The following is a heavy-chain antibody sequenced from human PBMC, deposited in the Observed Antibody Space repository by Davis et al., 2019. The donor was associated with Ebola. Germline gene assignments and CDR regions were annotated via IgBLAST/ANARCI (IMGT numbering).Heavy chain of an antibody. Sequence: AASVKVSCKASGGTFSSYAISWVRQAPGQGLEWMGRIIPILGIANYAQKFQGRVTMTRDTSTSTVYMELSSLRSEDTAVYYCARDNIVVVVAATSSGYYYYGMDVWGQGTTVTVSS. CDR1: GGTFSSYA. V-gene: IGHV1-69*04. J-gene: IGHJ6*02. D-gene: IGHD2-15*01. CDR3: ARDNIVVVVAATSSGYYYYGMDV. CDR2: IIPILGIA.